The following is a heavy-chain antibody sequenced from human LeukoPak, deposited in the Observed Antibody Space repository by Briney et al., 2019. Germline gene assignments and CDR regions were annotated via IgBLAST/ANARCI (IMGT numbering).Heavy chain of an antibody. Sequence: GGSLRLSCAASGFTFSSYAMHWVRQAPGRGLEYVSAISSNGGSTYYANSVKGRFTISRDNSKNTLYLQMGSLRAEDMAVYYCARGGGAFDIWGQGTMVTVSS. V-gene: IGHV3-64*01. CDR1: GFTFSSYA. D-gene: IGHD2-15*01. CDR2: ISSNGGST. J-gene: IGHJ3*02. CDR3: ARGGGAFDI.